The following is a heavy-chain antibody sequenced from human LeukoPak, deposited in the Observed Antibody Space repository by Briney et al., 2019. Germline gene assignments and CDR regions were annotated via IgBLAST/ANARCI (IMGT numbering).Heavy chain of an antibody. CDR3: ARGLRRCYDYMDV. Sequence: PSETLSLTCAGYGGSFSGYYWSWIRQPPGKGLEWIGEINHSGSTNYNPSLKSRVTISVDTSKNQFSLKLSSVTAADTAVYYCARGLRRCYDYMDVWGKGTTVTVSS. CDR1: GGSFSGYY. V-gene: IGHV4-34*01. CDR2: INHSGST. J-gene: IGHJ6*03.